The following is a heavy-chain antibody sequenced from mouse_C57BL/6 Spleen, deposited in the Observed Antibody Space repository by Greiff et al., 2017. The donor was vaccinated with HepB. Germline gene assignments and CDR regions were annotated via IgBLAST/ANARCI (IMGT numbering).Heavy chain of an antibody. V-gene: IGHV1-7*01. D-gene: IGHD2-4*01. CDR2: INTSSGYT. CDR3: ARDDYDDYYAMDY. CDR1: GYTFTSYW. Sequence: VQLQQSGAELAKPGASVKLSCKASGYTFTSYWMHWVKQRPGQGLEWIGYINTSSGYTKYNQKFKDKATLTADKSSSTAYMQLSSLTYEDSAVYYCARDDYDDYYAMDYWGQGTSVTVSS. J-gene: IGHJ4*01.